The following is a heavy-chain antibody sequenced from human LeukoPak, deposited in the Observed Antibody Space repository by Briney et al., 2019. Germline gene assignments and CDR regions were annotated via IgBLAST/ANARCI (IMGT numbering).Heavy chain of an antibody. V-gene: IGHV1-2*02. Sequence: GASVKVSCKASGYTLTGYYTHWVRQAPGQGLEWMGWMNPNSGGTKYAQKFQGRVTMTRDTSISTAYMELSRLRSDDTAMYYCARDKLGLGELSLYDQWGQGTLVTV. CDR3: ARDKLGLGELSLYDQ. J-gene: IGHJ5*02. D-gene: IGHD3-16*02. CDR1: GYTLTGYY. CDR2: MNPNSGGT.